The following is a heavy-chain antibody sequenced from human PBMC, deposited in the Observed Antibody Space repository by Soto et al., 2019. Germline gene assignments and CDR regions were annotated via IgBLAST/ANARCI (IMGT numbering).Heavy chain of an antibody. CDR3: ARDIKVTTGDGMDV. CDR1: RFTFSSYG. Sequence: QVQLVEAGGGVVQPGRSLRLSCAASRFTFSSYGMHWVRQAPGKGLEWLAIIWYDGSNKYYADSVKGRFTISRDNSKNTLYLQINSLRAEDTAVYYCARDIKVTTGDGMDVWGQGTTVTVSS. CDR2: IWYDGSNK. V-gene: IGHV3-33*01. D-gene: IGHD4-4*01. J-gene: IGHJ6*02.